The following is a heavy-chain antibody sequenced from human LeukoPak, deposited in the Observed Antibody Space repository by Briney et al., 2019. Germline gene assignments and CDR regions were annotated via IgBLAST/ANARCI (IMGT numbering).Heavy chain of an antibody. D-gene: IGHD6-19*01. CDR3: ARLGAGFHRTRSGWSYFDY. CDR1: GYSFTSYW. J-gene: IGHJ4*02. V-gene: IGHV5-51*01. CDR2: IYPGDSDT. Sequence: GESLKISRKGSGYSFTSYWIGWVRQLPGTGLEWMGIIYPGDSDTRYSPSFQGQVTISADKSISTAYLQWSSLKASDTAMYYCARLGAGFHRTRSGWSYFDYWGQGTLVTVSS.